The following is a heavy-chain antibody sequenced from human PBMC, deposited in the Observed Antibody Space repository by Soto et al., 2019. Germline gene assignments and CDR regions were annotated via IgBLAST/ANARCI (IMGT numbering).Heavy chain of an antibody. D-gene: IGHD2-2*01. CDR2: IIPIFGTA. J-gene: IGHJ4*02. CDR3: ARDGRDSDIVLVPAAMLSY. V-gene: IGHV1-69*13. Sequence: GASVKVSCKASGGTFSSYAISWVRQAPGQGLEWMGGIIPIFGTANYAQKFQGRVTITADESTSTAYMELSSLRSEDTAVYYCARDGRDSDIVLVPAAMLSYWGQGTLVTVSS. CDR1: GGTFSSYA.